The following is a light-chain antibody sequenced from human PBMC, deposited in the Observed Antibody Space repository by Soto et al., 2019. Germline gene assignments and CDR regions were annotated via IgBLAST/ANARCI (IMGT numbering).Light chain of an antibody. Sequence: QSALTQPASVSGSPGQSINISCTGTINDIGSYHYVAWYQHHPGKAPKLIIYEVTHRPSGVSNRFSGSKSGNTASLTISGLQAEDEADYYCSSYTTTSMTFGGGTKVTVL. V-gene: IGLV2-14*01. CDR2: EVT. CDR1: INDIGSYHY. CDR3: SSYTTTSMT. J-gene: IGLJ3*02.